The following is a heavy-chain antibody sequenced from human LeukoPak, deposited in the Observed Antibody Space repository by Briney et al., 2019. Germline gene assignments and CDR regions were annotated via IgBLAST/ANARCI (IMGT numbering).Heavy chain of an antibody. CDR2: ISSSSYI. D-gene: IGHD3-22*01. Sequence: GGSLRLSCAASGFTFSSYSMNWVRQAPGKGLEWVSSISSSSYIYYADSVKGRFTISRDNAKNSLYLQMNSLRAEDTAVYYCARDYYDSSGYFWYWGQGTLVTVSS. CDR3: ARDYYDSSGYFWY. J-gene: IGHJ4*02. V-gene: IGHV3-21*01. CDR1: GFTFSSYS.